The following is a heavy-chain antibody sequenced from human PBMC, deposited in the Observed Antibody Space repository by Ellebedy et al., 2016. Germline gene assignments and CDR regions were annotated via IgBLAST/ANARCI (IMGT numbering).Heavy chain of an antibody. V-gene: IGHV1-18*04. CDR1: GYTFTTFS. CDR3: AKTSGWGYGEN. D-gene: IGHD3-10*01. CDR2: FNTFSGHT. J-gene: IGHJ4*02. Sequence: ASVKVSCXASGYTFTTFSITWVRQVPGQGLEWMGFFNTFSGHTKFAQKFQGRVSMTTDSSTHTAYMDLRSLRSDDTAMYYCAKTSGWGYGENWGQGTLVTVSS.